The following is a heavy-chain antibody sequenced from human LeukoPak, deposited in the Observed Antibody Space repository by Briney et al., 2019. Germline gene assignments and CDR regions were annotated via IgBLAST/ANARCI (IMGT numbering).Heavy chain of an antibody. Sequence: ASVKVSCKASGYTFTGHYMHWVRQAPGQGLEWMGRINPNSGGTNYAQKFQGRVTMTRDTSISTAYMELSRLRSDDTAVYYCAREGINIAVAGEDYWGQGTLVTVSS. D-gene: IGHD6-19*01. CDR2: INPNSGGT. CDR3: AREGINIAVAGEDY. J-gene: IGHJ4*02. V-gene: IGHV1-2*06. CDR1: GYTFTGHY.